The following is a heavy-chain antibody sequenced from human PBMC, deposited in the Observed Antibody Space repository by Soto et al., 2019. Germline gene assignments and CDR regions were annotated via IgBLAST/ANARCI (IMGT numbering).Heavy chain of an antibody. CDR3: ASAKTSGPGGGTTTSFDY. V-gene: IGHV1-2*04. J-gene: IGHJ4*02. CDR2: INPNSGGT. Sequence: ASVKVSCKASGYTFTGYYIQWVRQAPGQGLEWMGWINPNSGGTNYAQKFQGWVTMTRDTSISTAYMELSRLRSDDTAVFYCASAKTSGPGGGTTTSFDYWGQGTLVTVSS. CDR1: GYTFTGYY. D-gene: IGHD1-26*01.